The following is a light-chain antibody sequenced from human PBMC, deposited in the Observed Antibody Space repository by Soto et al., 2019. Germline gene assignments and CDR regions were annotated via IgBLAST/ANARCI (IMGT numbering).Light chain of an antibody. J-gene: IGKJ4*01. CDR2: AAS. Sequence: DRQLIQALSFLSASLGDSVPITCRASQGNSTYFAWYQQRPRKAPTLLMYAASTLQNGVPSKFSGSGSGADFTLTISSLHPEDFATCYCQQVNNFPLTCGGGTKVDIK. V-gene: IGKV1-9*01. CDR1: QGNSTY. CDR3: QQVNNFPLT.